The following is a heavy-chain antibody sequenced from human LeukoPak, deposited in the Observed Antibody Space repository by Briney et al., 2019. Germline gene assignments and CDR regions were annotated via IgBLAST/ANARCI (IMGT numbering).Heavy chain of an antibody. Sequence: SETLSLTCTVSGGFISSSSYYWGWLRQPPGKGLEWIGTIYYSGSTYYNPSLKSRVTISVDTSKNQFSLKLSSVTAADTAVYYCARVTRRSITLGYFDLWGRGTLVTVSS. CDR3: ARVTRRSITLGYFDL. CDR2: IYYSGST. J-gene: IGHJ2*01. V-gene: IGHV4-39*07. D-gene: IGHD1-14*01. CDR1: GGFISSSSYY.